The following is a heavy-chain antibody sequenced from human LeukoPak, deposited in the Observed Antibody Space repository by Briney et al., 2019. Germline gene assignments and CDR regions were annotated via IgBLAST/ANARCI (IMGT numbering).Heavy chain of an antibody. D-gene: IGHD3-3*01. Sequence: ASVKVSCKASGYTFTSYGISWVRQAPGQGLEWMGWISAYNGNTNYAQKPQGRVTMTTDTSTSTAYMELRSLRSDDTAVYYCARDRAYYDFWSGYCYWGQGTLVTVSS. J-gene: IGHJ4*02. V-gene: IGHV1-18*01. CDR2: ISAYNGNT. CDR3: ARDRAYYDFWSGYCY. CDR1: GYTFTSYG.